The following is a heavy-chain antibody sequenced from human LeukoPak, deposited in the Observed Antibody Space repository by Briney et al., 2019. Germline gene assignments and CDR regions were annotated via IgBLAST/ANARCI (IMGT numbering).Heavy chain of an antibody. V-gene: IGHV3-11*01. D-gene: IGHD6-19*01. J-gene: IGHJ4*02. CDR3: ARDQGPYSSGWYLNIDY. Sequence: GGSLRLSCADSAFTFSDYYMRWIRQAPGKGLEWVSYISSSGSTIYYADSVKGRFTISRDNAKNSLYLQMNSLRAEDTAVYYCARDQGPYSSGWYLNIDYWGQGTLVTVSS. CDR1: AFTFSDYY. CDR2: ISSSGSTI.